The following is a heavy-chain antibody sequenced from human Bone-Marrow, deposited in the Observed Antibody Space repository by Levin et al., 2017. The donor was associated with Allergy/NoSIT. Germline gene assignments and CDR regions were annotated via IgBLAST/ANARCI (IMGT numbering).Heavy chain of an antibody. CDR2: ISDSGSNT. CDR3: AKGARNSYDSRGFYEYFHA. Sequence: QAGESLKISCAASGFTFSSSAMNWVRQAPGKGLEWVSSISDSGSNTNYADSVKGRFAISRDNSRNLLFLQLSSLRADDTALYFCAKGARNSYDSRGFYEYFHAWGPGTLVTVSS. V-gene: IGHV3-23*01. D-gene: IGHD3-22*01. J-gene: IGHJ4*02. CDR1: GFTFSSSA.